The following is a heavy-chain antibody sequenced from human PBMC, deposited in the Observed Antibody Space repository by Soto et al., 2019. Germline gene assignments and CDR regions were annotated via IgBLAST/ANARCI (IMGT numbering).Heavy chain of an antibody. J-gene: IGHJ3*02. CDR1: GGSISSSNW. V-gene: IGHV4-4*02. Sequence: SETLSLTCAVSGGSISSSNWWSWVRQPPGKGLEWIGEIYHSGSTNYNPSLKSRVTITVDKSKNQFSLKLSSVTAADTALYYCAGACSGGSCFSAHDAFDIWGQGTMVTVSS. CDR2: IYHSGST. D-gene: IGHD2-15*01. CDR3: AGACSGGSCFSAHDAFDI.